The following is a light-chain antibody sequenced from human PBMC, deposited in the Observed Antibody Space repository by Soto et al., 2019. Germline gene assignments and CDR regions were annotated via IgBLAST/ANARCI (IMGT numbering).Light chain of an antibody. CDR3: QQYNSYSWT. Sequence: DIQMTQSPSTLSASVGDRVTITCRASQTISTWLAWYQQKPGKAPKLLIYDASTLHSGVPSRFSGSGYGTEFTLTISRLQPDDFASYYCQQYNSYSWTFGQGPTVEI. V-gene: IGKV1-5*01. J-gene: IGKJ1*01. CDR2: DAS. CDR1: QTISTW.